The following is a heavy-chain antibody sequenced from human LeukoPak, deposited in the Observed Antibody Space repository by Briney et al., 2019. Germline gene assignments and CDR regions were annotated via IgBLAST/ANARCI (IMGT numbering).Heavy chain of an antibody. D-gene: IGHD3-22*01. CDR3: ARLSMIDTFDI. CDR1: GYSFMTYW. Sequence: GESLKISCQASGYSFMTYWIGWGRRMPGKGLEWMAIIYPGDSDTKYSPSFQDQGTISADKSINTAYLHWRSLKASDTAMYYCARLSMIDTFDIWGLGTVVTVSS. CDR2: IYPGDSDT. J-gene: IGHJ3*02. V-gene: IGHV5-51*01.